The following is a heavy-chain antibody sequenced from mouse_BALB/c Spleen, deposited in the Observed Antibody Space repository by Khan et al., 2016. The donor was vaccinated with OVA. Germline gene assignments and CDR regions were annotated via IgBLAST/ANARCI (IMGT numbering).Heavy chain of an antibody. Sequence: EVQLQESGPDLVKPSQSPSLTCTVTGYSITSGYSWHWIRQFPGNKLEWMGYIHYSGSPNYNPSLKSRISITRDTSKNQFFLQLNSVTTEDTATYYCVRRPYAGGFAYWGQGILVTVSA. J-gene: IGHJ3*01. CDR1: GYSITSGYS. V-gene: IGHV3-1*02. CDR3: VRRPYAGGFAY. D-gene: IGHD1-1*01. CDR2: IHYSGSP.